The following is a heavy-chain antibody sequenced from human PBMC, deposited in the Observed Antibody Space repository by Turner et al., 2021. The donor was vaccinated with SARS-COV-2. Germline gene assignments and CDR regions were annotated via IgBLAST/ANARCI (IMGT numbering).Heavy chain of an antibody. J-gene: IGHJ4*02. CDR3: ARRGRASRFSFDY. CDR1: GGSVSSSAHN. CDR2: IHYIGTT. V-gene: IGHV4-39*01. Sequence: QLQLQESGPGLVKPSETLSLTCTGSGGSVSSSAHNWDWIRQPPGKGLDWIGSIHYIGTTYYNPSLKSRVTMSLDTSKSQFSLNLTSVTAADTAVYFCARRGRASRFSFDYWGQGRLLTVSS. D-gene: IGHD1-26*01.